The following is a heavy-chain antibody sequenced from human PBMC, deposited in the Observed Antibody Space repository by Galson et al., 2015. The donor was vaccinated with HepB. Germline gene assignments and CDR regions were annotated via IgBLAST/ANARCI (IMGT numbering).Heavy chain of an antibody. V-gene: IGHV3-30*02. CDR1: GFDFSSFV. J-gene: IGHJ1*01. CDR3: AKGVRYDWNELEH. CDR2: LRNDGVSD. Sequence: SLRLSCAASGFDFSSFVMHWVRQAPGKGLEWVASLRNDGVSDKYLDVVEGRFTISRDTSKDTLYLQMNSLGPDDTGFYYCAKGVRYDWNELEHWGQGTLVTVSS. D-gene: IGHD5-12*01.